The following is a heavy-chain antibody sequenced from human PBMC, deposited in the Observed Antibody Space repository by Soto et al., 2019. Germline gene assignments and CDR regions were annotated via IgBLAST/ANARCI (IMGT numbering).Heavy chain of an antibody. CDR1: GYTFTSYY. D-gene: IGHD3-22*01. J-gene: IGHJ4*02. Sequence: QVQLVQSGAEVKKPGASVKVSCKASGYTFTSYYMHWVRQAPGQGLEWMGIINPSGGSTSYAQKFQGRVTMTRDTSTSTVYMELSSLRSEDTTVYYCARGPARYYYDSSGLVDYWGQGTLVTVSS. CDR3: ARGPARYYYDSSGLVDY. V-gene: IGHV1-46*01. CDR2: INPSGGST.